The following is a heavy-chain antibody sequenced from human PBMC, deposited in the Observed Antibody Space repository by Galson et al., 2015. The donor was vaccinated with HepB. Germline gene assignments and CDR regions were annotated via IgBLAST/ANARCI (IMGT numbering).Heavy chain of an antibody. CDR1: GFTFSSYG. V-gene: IGHV3-30*19. CDR2: ISYDGSNK. CDR3: ARDSKKKIIAAAGTRSFDP. J-gene: IGHJ5*02. Sequence: SLRLSCAASGFTFSSYGMHWVRQAPGKGLEWVAVISYDGSNKYYADSVKGRFTISRDNSKNTLYLQMNSLRAEDTAVYYRARDSKKKIIAAAGTRSFDPWGQGTLVTVSS. D-gene: IGHD6-13*01.